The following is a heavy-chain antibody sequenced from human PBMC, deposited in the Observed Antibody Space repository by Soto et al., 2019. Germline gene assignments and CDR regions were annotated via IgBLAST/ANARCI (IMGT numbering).Heavy chain of an antibody. CDR3: AILGYSYGSDYYYGMDV. CDR1: GGTFSSYA. V-gene: IGHV1-69*13. Sequence: SVKVSCKASGGTFSSYAISWVRQAPGQGLEWMGGIIPIFGTANYAQKFQGRVTITADESTSTAYMELSSLRSEDTAVYYCAILGYSYGSDYYYGMDVWGQGTTVTVSS. J-gene: IGHJ6*02. CDR2: IIPIFGTA. D-gene: IGHD5-18*01.